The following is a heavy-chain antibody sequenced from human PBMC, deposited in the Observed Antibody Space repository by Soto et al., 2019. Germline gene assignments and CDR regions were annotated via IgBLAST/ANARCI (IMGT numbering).Heavy chain of an antibody. Sequence: QVQLVESGGGVVQPGRSLRLSCAASGFTFSSYGMHWVRQAPGKGLEWVAVISYDGSNKYYADSVKGRFTISRDNSKNTLYLQMNSLRAEDTAVYYCAKDGAALVLYYYYYGMDVWGQGTMVTVSS. CDR1: GFTFSSYG. CDR3: AKDGAALVLYYYYYGMDV. D-gene: IGHD6-6*01. J-gene: IGHJ6*02. CDR2: ISYDGSNK. V-gene: IGHV3-30*18.